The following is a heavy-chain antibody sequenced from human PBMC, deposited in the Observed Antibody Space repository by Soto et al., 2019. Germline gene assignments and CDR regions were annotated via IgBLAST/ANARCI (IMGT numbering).Heavy chain of an antibody. V-gene: IGHV3-30*03. Sequence: QVQLVESGGGVVQPGRSLRLSCAASGLTFSSSAMHWVRQAPGKGLEWVALISYDGSNKYYVDSVKGRFTISRDNSKDTLDLQMNSLREGDTAVYYGAAETTSYFYGMDVWGQGTTVTVSS. CDR3: AAETTSYFYGMDV. D-gene: IGHD1-1*01. J-gene: IGHJ6*02. CDR1: GLTFSSSA. CDR2: ISYDGSNK.